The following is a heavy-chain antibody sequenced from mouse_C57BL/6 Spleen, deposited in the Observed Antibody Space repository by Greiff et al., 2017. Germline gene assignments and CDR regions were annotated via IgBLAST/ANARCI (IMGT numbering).Heavy chain of an antibody. V-gene: IGHV1-59*01. J-gene: IGHJ3*01. D-gene: IGHD2-4*01. CDR2: IDPSDSYT. Sequence: QVQLQQPGAELVRPGTSVKLSCKASGYTFTSYWLHWVKQRPGQGLEWIGVIDPSDSYTNYNQKFKGKATLTVDTSSSTAYMQLSSLTSEDSAVYYCARERDYDGFAYWGQGTLVTVSA. CDR1: GYTFTSYW. CDR3: ARERDYDGFAY.